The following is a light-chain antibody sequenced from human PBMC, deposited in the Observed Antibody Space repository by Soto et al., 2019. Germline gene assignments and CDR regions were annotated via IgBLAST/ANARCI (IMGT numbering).Light chain of an antibody. CDR2: GAS. CDR1: QSVSNSY. CDR3: QQCGSSPWT. J-gene: IGKJ1*01. Sequence: EIVLTQSPGTLSLSPGERATLSCRASQSVSNSYLAWYQQKPGQAPRLVIYGASSRATGIPDRFSGSGSGTDFTLIINRLEPEDFAVYYCQQCGSSPWTFGQGTKVEIK. V-gene: IGKV3-20*01.